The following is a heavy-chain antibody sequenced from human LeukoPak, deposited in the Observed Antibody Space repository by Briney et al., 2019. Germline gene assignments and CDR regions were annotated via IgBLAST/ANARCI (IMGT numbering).Heavy chain of an antibody. CDR2: IIPIFGTA. J-gene: IGHJ4*02. D-gene: IGHD3-3*01. V-gene: IGHV1-69*01. Sequence: ASVKVSCKASGGTFSSCAISWVRQAPGQGLEWMGGIIPIFGTANYAQKFQGRVTITADESTSTAYMELSSLRSEDTAVYYCARGPTINDFWSGYYTFDYWGQGTLVTVSS. CDR3: ARGPTINDFWSGYYTFDY. CDR1: GGTFSSCA.